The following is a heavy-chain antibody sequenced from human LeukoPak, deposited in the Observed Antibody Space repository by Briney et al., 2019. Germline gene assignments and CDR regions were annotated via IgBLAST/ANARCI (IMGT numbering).Heavy chain of an antibody. J-gene: IGHJ4*02. CDR3: ARSNPMDYGSLDY. Sequence: SVKVSCKASGGTFSSYAISWVRQAPGQGLEWMGRIIPIFGTANYAQKFQGRVTITTDESTSTAYMELSSLRSEDTAVYYCARSNPMDYGSLDYWGQGTLVTFSS. D-gene: IGHD3-16*01. CDR2: IIPIFGTA. CDR1: GGTFSSYA. V-gene: IGHV1-69*05.